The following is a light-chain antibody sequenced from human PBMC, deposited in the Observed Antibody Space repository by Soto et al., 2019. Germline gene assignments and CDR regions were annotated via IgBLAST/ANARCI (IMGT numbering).Light chain of an antibody. V-gene: IGLV1-40*01. J-gene: IGLJ1*01. Sequence: QSVLTQPPSVSGAPGQRVTISCTGSSSNIGAGYDVHWYQQLPGTAPKLLIYGNSNRPSGVPDRFSGSKSGTSASLAITGLKAEAAADYYCQSYDSSLSGSRVFGTGTKVTVL. CDR2: GNS. CDR1: SSNIGAGYD. CDR3: QSYDSSLSGSRV.